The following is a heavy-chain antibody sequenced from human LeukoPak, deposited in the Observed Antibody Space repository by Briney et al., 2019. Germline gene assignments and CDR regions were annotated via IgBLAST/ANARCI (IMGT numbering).Heavy chain of an antibody. J-gene: IGHJ6*02. CDR1: GFTSSSYA. CDR2: ISGYGSYT. V-gene: IGHV3-23*01. Sequence: PGGSLRLSCAASGFTSSSYAMSWVRQAPGKGLEWVSSISGYGSYTYYADSVKGRFTISRDNYKNTVYLQMNSLRAEDTAVYYCATRSYYYGLDVWGQGTTVTVSS. CDR3: ATRSYYYGLDV.